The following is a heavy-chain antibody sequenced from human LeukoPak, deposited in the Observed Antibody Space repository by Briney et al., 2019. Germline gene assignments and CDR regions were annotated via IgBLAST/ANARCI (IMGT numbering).Heavy chain of an antibody. J-gene: IGHJ4*02. Sequence: SETLSLTCSVSGDSIGSDAYYWNWIRQPPGKGLEWIGYISHSGSTHYNPSLKSRVTMSVDWSTNQFSLKLSSVTAADTAMYYCASYSSSWYLWGQGTLVTVSS. CDR2: ISHSGST. CDR3: ASYSSSWYL. CDR1: GDSIGSDAYY. V-gene: IGHV4-30-2*01. D-gene: IGHD6-13*01.